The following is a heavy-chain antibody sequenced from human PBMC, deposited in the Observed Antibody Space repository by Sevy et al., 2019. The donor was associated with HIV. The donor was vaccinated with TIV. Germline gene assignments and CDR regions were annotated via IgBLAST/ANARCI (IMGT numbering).Heavy chain of an antibody. V-gene: IGHV4-34*01. Sequence: SETLSLTCAVYGGSFSGYYWSWIRQPPGKGLEWIGEINHSGSTNYNPSLKSRVTISVDTSKNQFSLKLSSVTAADTAVYYCARGIIEGSILSFGDRYYYYGMDVWGQGTTVTVSS. CDR3: ARGIIEGSILSFGDRYYYYGMDV. D-gene: IGHD3-10*01. CDR1: GGSFSGYY. CDR2: INHSGST. J-gene: IGHJ6*02.